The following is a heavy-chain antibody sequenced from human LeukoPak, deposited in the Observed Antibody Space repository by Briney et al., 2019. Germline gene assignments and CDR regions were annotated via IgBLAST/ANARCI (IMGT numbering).Heavy chain of an antibody. CDR3: ARGFNGSGSYPYWFDP. CDR1: GGSISSGGYS. D-gene: IGHD3-10*01. CDR2: IYHSGST. V-gene: IGHV4-30-2*01. J-gene: IGHJ5*02. Sequence: SETLSLTCAVSGGSISSGGYSWSWIRQPPGKGLEWIGYIYHSGSTYYNPSLKSRVTISVDRSKNQFSLKLSSVTAADTAVYYCARGFNGSGSYPYWFDPWGQGTLVTVSS.